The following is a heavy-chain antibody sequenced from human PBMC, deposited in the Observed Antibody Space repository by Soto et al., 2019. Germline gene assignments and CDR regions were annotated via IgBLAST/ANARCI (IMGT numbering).Heavy chain of an antibody. D-gene: IGHD3-16*01. Sequence: QVQLVESGGGLVKPGGSLRLSCAASGFSFSDYYMSWIRQAPGKGLEWISYISNSGRTIYYADSLKRRFTISRDNAKNSLYLQMNSLRVDDTAIYYCARLPYPWGWFDPWGQGTLVTVSS. V-gene: IGHV3-11*01. CDR1: GFSFSDYY. CDR3: ARLPYPWGWFDP. CDR2: ISNSGRTI. J-gene: IGHJ5*02.